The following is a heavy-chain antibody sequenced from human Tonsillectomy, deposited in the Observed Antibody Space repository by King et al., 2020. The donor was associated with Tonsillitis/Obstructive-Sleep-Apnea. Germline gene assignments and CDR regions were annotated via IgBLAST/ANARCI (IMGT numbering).Heavy chain of an antibody. CDR1: GFTFSSYA. V-gene: IGHV3-23*04. CDR2: ISGSGGST. CDR3: AKEWVVVVVPAALYDYYYYMDV. Sequence: VQLVESGGGLVQPGGSLRLSCAASGFTFSSYAMSWVRQAPGKGLEWVSAISGSGGSTYYADSVKGRFTISRDNSKNTLYLQMNSLRAEDTAVYYCAKEWVVVVVPAALYDYYYYMDVWGKGTTVTVSS. D-gene: IGHD2-2*01. J-gene: IGHJ6*03.